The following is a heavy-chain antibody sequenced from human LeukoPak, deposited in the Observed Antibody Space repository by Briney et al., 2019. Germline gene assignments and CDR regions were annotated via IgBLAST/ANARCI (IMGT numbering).Heavy chain of an antibody. CDR1: GYTFSNYG. CDR2: ISPYNGNT. V-gene: IGHV1-18*01. J-gene: IGHJ4*02. CDR3: ARDWLREYFDY. D-gene: IGHD5-12*01. Sequence: ASVKVSCKASGYTFSNYGISWVRQAPGHGLDWMGWISPYNGNTNYAQKLQGRVTMTTDTSTSTAYMELRSLRSDDTAVYYCARDWLREYFDYWGQGTLVTVSS.